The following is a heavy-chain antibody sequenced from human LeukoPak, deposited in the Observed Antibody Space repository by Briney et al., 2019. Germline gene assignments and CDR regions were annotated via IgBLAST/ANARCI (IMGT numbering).Heavy chain of an antibody. V-gene: IGHV3-7*04. D-gene: IGHD5-24*01. CDR2: IKQDGSKK. Sequence: GGSLRLSCVASGFPFSSYWMTWVRQAPGKGLEWVANIKQDGSKKSCVDSVKGRFTISRDNAKNSLYLQMNSLRAEDTAIYYCTRVGYIDEGIDYWGQGTLVTVSS. CDR1: GFPFSSYW. J-gene: IGHJ4*02. CDR3: TRVGYIDEGIDY.